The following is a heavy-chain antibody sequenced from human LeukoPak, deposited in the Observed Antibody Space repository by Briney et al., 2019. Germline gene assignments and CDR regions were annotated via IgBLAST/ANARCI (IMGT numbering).Heavy chain of an antibody. CDR1: GFTFDDFA. J-gene: IGHJ3*02. CDR2: ISRDSGTI. V-gene: IGHV3-9*01. CDR3: AKDNDYGDYWDAFDI. D-gene: IGHD4-17*01. Sequence: PGRSLRLSCAASGFTFDDFAMHWVRQAPGKGLEWVSGISRDSGTIAYANSVKGRFTISRDNAKNSLYLQMNNLRAEDTALYYCAKDNDYGDYWDAFDIWGQGTMVTVS.